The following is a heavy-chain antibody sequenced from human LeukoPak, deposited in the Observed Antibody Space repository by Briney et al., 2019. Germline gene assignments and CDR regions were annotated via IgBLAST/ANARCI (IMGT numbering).Heavy chain of an antibody. J-gene: IGHJ6*03. CDR1: GGTFSSYA. CDR3: ARGFWSGYYRRSADYYYMDV. V-gene: IGHV1-69*05. CDR2: IIPIFGTA. D-gene: IGHD3-3*01. Sequence: SVKVSCKASGGTFSSYAISWVRQAPGQGLEWMGGIIPIFGTANYAQKFQGRVTITTDESTSTAYMELSSLRSEDTAVYCCARGFWSGYYRRSADYYYMDVWGKGTTVTVSS.